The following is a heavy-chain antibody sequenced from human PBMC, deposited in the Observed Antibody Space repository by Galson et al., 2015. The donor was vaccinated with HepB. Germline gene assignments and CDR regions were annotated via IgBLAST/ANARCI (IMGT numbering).Heavy chain of an antibody. CDR2: TYYRSKWST. D-gene: IGHD4-23*01. V-gene: IGHV6-1*01. Sequence: CAISGDSVSSSTVAWNWIRQSPSRGLEWLGRTYYRSKWSTEYAVSVRSRITINPDTSNNQVSLQLNSVTPEGTAIYYCVRWTTYWSFDIWGRGTQVTVSS. CDR3: VRWTTYWSFDI. CDR1: GDSVSSSTVA. J-gene: IGHJ2*01.